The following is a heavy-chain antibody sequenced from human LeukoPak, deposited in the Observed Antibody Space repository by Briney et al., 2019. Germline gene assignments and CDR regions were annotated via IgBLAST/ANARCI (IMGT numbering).Heavy chain of an antibody. D-gene: IGHD2-2*01. CDR1: GFTFRDYA. J-gene: IGHJ6*02. Sequence: PGGSLRLSCGASGFTFRDYAMSWVRQAPGKGLEWVSGIIGSGDSTYYADSVKGRFTISRDNSKNTLYLQMNSLRAEDTAVYYCAKRYCTTTSCSYYLYYGLDVWGQGTTVTVSS. CDR3: AKRYCTTTSCSYYLYYGLDV. CDR2: IIGSGDST. V-gene: IGHV3-23*01.